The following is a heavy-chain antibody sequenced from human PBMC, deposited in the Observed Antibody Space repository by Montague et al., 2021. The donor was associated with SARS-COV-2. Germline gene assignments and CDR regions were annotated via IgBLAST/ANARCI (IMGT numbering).Heavy chain of an antibody. Sequence: SLRLSCAASGFTFSHYAMHWVRQTPGKGLEWVAVISNDGTKKYHEDTVKGRFTISRDNSKNTLYLQMNSLRAEDTAVYYCARGGYYDTSGYYLDYWGQGTLVTVSS. CDR3: ARGGYYDTSGYYLDY. J-gene: IGHJ4*02. D-gene: IGHD3-22*01. V-gene: IGHV3-30-3*01. CDR1: GFTFSHYA. CDR2: ISNDGTKK.